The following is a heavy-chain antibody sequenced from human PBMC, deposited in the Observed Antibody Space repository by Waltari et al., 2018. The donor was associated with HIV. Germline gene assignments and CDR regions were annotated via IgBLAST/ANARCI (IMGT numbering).Heavy chain of an antibody. D-gene: IGHD2-2*02. CDR1: GGSISSGSYY. Sequence: QVQLQESGPGLVKPSQTLSLTCTVPGGSISSGSYYWSWIRQPAGKGLEWIGRIYTSGSTNYNPSLKSRVTISVDTSKNQFSLKLSSVTAADTAVYYCARGYCSSTSCYNRESYYYGMDVWGQGTTVTVSS. V-gene: IGHV4-61*02. J-gene: IGHJ6*02. CDR2: IYTSGST. CDR3: ARGYCSSTSCYNRESYYYGMDV.